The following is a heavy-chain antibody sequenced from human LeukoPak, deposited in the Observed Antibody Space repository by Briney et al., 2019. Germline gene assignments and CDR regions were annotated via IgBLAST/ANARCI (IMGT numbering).Heavy chain of an antibody. V-gene: IGHV3-7*01. CDR2: IKEDGSEI. CDR3: ARDKIVGPTILDS. Sequence: GGSLRLSCVASGFSFSTYWMSWVRQAPGKGLEWVASIKEDGSEIYYVDSVKGRLTISRDNAKNSLYLQMNSLRAEDTAVYYCARDKIVGPTILDSWGQGTLVTVSS. D-gene: IGHD1-26*01. CDR1: GFSFSTYW. J-gene: IGHJ4*02.